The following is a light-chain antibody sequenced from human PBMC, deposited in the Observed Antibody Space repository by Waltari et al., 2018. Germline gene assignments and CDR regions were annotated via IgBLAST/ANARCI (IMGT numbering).Light chain of an antibody. CDR1: QSIRSN. CDR3: QQYDNWLGT. Sequence: EIVMTQSQDTLSVFPGERATLSCRASQSIRSNLAWYQHKPGQAPRLLIYAASTRATGIPARFSGSGSGTEFTLTISSLQSEDFAVYFCQQYDNWLGTFGPGTKVEIK. V-gene: IGKV3-15*01. J-gene: IGKJ1*01. CDR2: AAS.